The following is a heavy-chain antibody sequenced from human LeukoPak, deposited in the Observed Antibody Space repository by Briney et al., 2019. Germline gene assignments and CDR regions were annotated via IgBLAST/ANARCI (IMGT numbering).Heavy chain of an antibody. CDR3: ARGSTYYDSSGQVPFDY. CDR2: IYAGDST. CDR1: GFTVSSSY. J-gene: IGHJ4*02. V-gene: IGHV3-53*01. Sequence: PGGSLRLSCAASGFTVSSSYISWVRQAPGKGLEWVSVIYAGDSTYYADSVKGRFIISRDNSKNTVYLQMDSLRAEDTAVYYCARGSTYYDSSGQVPFDYWGQGTLVTVSS. D-gene: IGHD3-22*01.